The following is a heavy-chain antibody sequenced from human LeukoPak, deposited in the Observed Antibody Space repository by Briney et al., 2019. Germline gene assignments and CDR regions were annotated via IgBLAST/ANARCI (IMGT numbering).Heavy chain of an antibody. CDR1: GYTFTGYY. CDR3: ARDKVPANYYYGMDV. V-gene: IGHV1-2*02. CDR2: INPNSGGT. J-gene: IGHJ6*02. D-gene: IGHD2-2*01. Sequence: ASVEVSCKASGYTFTGYYMHWVRQAPGQGLEWMEWINPNSGGTNYAQKFQGRVTMTRDTSISTAYMELSRLRSDDTAVYYCARDKVPANYYYGMDVWGQGTTVTVS.